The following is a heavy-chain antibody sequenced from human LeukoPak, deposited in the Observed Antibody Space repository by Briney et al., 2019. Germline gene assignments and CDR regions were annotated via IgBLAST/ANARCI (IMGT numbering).Heavy chain of an antibody. D-gene: IGHD6-19*01. V-gene: IGHV4-61*02. CDR3: ASSQAGGYYIDY. CDR1: GGSISSGSYY. Sequence: PSQTLSLTCTVSGGSISSGSYYWSWIRQPAGKGLEWIGRIYTSGSTNYNPSLKSRVTMSVDTSKNQFSLKLSSVTAADTAVYYCASSQAGGYYIDYWGQGTLVTVSS. CDR2: IYTSGST. J-gene: IGHJ4*02.